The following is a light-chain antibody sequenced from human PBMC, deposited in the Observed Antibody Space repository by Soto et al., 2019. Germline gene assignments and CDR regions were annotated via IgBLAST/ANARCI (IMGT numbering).Light chain of an antibody. CDR1: SSDVGAYNY. CDR3: SSFASSNTWV. Sequence: QSALTQPPSASGSPGQSVTISCTGTSSDVGAYNYVSWYQQHAGKAPKLVIYEVTKRPSGVPDRFSGSKSANTASLTVSGLQAEDEADCYCSSFASSNTWVFGGGTNLTVL. CDR2: EVT. J-gene: IGLJ3*02. V-gene: IGLV2-8*01.